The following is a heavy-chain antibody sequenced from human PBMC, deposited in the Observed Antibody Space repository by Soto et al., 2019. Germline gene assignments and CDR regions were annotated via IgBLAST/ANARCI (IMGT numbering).Heavy chain of an antibody. Sequence: GGSLRLSCAASGFTFSNAWMNWVRQAPGKGLEWVGRIKSKTDGGTTDYAAPVKGRFTISRDDSKNTLYLQMNSLKTEDTAVYYCTTRSYYDFWSGYPITSYGMDVWGQGTTVTVSS. CDR1: GFTFSNAW. V-gene: IGHV3-15*07. CDR3: TTRSYYDFWSGYPITSYGMDV. CDR2: IKSKTDGGTT. J-gene: IGHJ6*02. D-gene: IGHD3-3*01.